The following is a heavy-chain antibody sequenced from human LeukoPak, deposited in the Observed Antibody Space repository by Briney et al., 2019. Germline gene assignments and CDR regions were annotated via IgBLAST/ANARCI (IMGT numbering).Heavy chain of an antibody. V-gene: IGHV4-39*01. CDR3: ARQPSYNNSKNWFDP. CDR2: IYYSGST. Sequence: SETLSLTCTVSGGSISSSSYYWGWIRQPPGKGLEWIGSIYYSGSTYYNPSLKSRVTISVDTSKNQFSLKLSSVTAADTAVYYCARQPSYNNSKNWFDPWGQGTLVTVSS. J-gene: IGHJ5*02. CDR1: GGSISSSSYY. D-gene: IGHD4-11*01.